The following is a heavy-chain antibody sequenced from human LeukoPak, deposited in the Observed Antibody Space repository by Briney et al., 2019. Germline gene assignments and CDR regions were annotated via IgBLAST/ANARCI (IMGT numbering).Heavy chain of an antibody. Sequence: SETLSLTCVVSGAAISSYFWSWFRQPPGEGLEWICYRGRTHCNPSLKRRVTISVDTSKNHFPLKRCLLNCADSAVVYLLRDCDGSNDAFDLWGQGTMVTVSS. CDR2: YRGRT. V-gene: IGHV4-59*12. J-gene: IGHJ3*01. CDR1: GAAISSYF. CDR3: LRDCDGSNDAFDL. D-gene: IGHD5-24*01.